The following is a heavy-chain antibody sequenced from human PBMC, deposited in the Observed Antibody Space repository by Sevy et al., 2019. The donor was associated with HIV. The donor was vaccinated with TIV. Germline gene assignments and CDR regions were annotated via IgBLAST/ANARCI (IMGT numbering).Heavy chain of an antibody. Sequence: GGSLRLSCAASGFTFSTYGMHWVRQAPGKGLEWVALISYDGNNKYYADSVKGRFTSSRDKSKKTLYLQMNSLRTEATGVYVCARAPLENDSSGYADAFDIWGQGTTVTVSS. CDR1: GFTFSTYG. J-gene: IGHJ3*02. CDR2: ISYDGNNK. D-gene: IGHD3-22*01. CDR3: ARAPLENDSSGYADAFDI. V-gene: IGHV3-30*03.